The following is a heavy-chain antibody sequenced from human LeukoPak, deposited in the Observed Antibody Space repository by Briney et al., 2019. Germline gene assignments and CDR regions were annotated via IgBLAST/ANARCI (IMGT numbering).Heavy chain of an antibody. V-gene: IGHV4-34*01. CDR1: GGSFSGYY. CDR3: ARSPSYYGSGSYYPQYYYYYGMDV. CDR2: INHSGST. J-gene: IGHJ6*02. Sequence: SEILSLTCAVYGGSFSGYYWSWIRQPPGKGLEWIGEINHSGSTNYNPSLKSRVTISVDTSKNQFSLKLSSVTAADTAVYYCARSPSYYGSGSYYPQYYYYYGMDVWGQGTTVTVSS. D-gene: IGHD3-10*01.